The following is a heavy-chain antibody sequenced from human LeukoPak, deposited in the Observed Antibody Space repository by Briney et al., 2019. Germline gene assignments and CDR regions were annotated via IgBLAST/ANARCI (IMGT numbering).Heavy chain of an antibody. Sequence: PGGSLRLSCAASGFTFSYYGMHWVRQAPGKGLEWVSAISGSGGSTYYAGSVKGRFIISRDNSKNTLYLQMNSLRAEDTAVYYCAKDRDSSSWYSYYYYYMGVWGKGTTVTISS. CDR1: GFTFSYYG. J-gene: IGHJ6*03. V-gene: IGHV3-23*01. D-gene: IGHD6-13*01. CDR3: AKDRDSSSWYSYYYYYMGV. CDR2: ISGSGGST.